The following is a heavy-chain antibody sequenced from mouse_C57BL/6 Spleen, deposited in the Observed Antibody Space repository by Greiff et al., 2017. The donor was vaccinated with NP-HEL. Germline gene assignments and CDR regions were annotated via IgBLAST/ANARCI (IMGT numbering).Heavy chain of an antibody. CDR2: IRSKSNNYAT. D-gene: IGHD2-2*01. V-gene: IGHV10-1*01. CDR1: GFSFNTYA. J-gene: IGHJ3*01. Sequence: EVQLVESGGGLVQPKGSLKLSCAASGFSFNTYAMNWVRQAPGKGLEWVARIRSKSNNYATYYADSVKDRFTISRDDSESMLYLQMNNLKTEDTAMYYCVRLPDGYPLAYWGQGTLVTVSA. CDR3: VRLPDGYPLAY.